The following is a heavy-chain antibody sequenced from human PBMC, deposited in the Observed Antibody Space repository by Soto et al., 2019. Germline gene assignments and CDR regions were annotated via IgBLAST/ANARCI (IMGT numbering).Heavy chain of an antibody. V-gene: IGHV4-59*01. CDR2: IYYIGTT. CDR3: AREDSRWFDP. Sequence: SETLSLTFTFSGGSISSYYWSWIRQPPGKGLEWIGYIYYIGTTSYNPSLKSRVTISINTSKNQFSLKLSSVTAADTAVYYCAREDSRWFDPWGQGTLVTVSS. CDR1: GGSISSYY. J-gene: IGHJ5*02.